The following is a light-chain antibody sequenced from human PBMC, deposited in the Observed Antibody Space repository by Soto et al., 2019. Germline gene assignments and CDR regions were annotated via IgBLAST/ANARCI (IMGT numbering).Light chain of an antibody. CDR2: ASS. J-gene: IGKJ1*01. CDR3: QQTYSHPRT. V-gene: IGKV1-39*01. CDR1: QSISIY. Sequence: DIQMTQSPSSLSASVGDRVTITCRTSQSISIYLNWYQQIPGKAPKLLIYASSNLHTGVPSRFSGSASGTDFTLTISSLQPEDSATYYCQQTYSHPRTLGQGTKVDIK.